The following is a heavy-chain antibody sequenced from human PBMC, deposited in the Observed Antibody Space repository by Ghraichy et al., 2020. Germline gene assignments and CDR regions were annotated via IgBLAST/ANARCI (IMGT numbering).Heavy chain of an antibody. CDR3: ARTIHDYGDYVTDPHYYYMDV. D-gene: IGHD4-17*01. Sequence: GGSLRLSCAASGFTFSSYAMHWVRQAPGKGLEWVAVISYDGSNKYYADSVKGRFTISRDNSKNTLYLQMNSLRAEDTAVYYCARTIHDYGDYVTDPHYYYMDVWGKGTTVTVSS. J-gene: IGHJ6*03. CDR2: ISYDGSNK. CDR1: GFTFSSYA. V-gene: IGHV3-30*04.